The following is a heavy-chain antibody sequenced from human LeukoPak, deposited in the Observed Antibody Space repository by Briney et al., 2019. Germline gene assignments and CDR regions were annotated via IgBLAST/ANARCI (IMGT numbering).Heavy chain of an antibody. Sequence: GGSLRLSCAASGFTFSSYSMNWVRQAPGKGLEWVSSISSSSSYIYYADSVKGRFTISRDNAKNSLYLQMNSLRAEDTAVYYCARDQGYNWNDDGAFDIWGQGTMVTVSS. D-gene: IGHD1-1*01. J-gene: IGHJ3*02. CDR3: ARDQGYNWNDDGAFDI. CDR2: ISSSSSYI. CDR1: GFTFSSYS. V-gene: IGHV3-21*01.